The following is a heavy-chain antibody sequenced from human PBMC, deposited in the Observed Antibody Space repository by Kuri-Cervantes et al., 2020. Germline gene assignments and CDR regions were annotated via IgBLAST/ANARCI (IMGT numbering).Heavy chain of an antibody. CDR1: GGSISSYY. CDR2: IYYSGST. D-gene: IGHD1-26*01. Sequence: SETLSLTCTVSGGSISSYYWSWIRQPPGKGLEWIGSIYYSGSTYYNPSLKSRVTISVDTSKNQFSLKLSSVTAADTAVYYCARVGATSTRYYYYGMDVWGQGTTVTVSS. V-gene: IGHV4-59*01. J-gene: IGHJ6*02. CDR3: ARVGATSTRYYYYGMDV.